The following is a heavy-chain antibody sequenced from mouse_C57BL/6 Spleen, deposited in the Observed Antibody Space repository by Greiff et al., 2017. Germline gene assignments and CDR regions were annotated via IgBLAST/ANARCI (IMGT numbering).Heavy chain of an antibody. V-gene: IGHV5-17*01. CDR2: ISSGSSPI. CDR1: GFTFSDYG. D-gene: IGHD1-1*01. CDR3: ARDYYGSSWFAY. Sequence: EVKLQESGGGLVKPGGSLKLSCAASGFTFSDYGMHWVRQAPEKGLEWVAYISSGSSPIYYADTVKGRFTISRDNAKNTLFLQMTSLRSEDTAMYYCARDYYGSSWFAYWGQGTLVTVSA. J-gene: IGHJ3*01.